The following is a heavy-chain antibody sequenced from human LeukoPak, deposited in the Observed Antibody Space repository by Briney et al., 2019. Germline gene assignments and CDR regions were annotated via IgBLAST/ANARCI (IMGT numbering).Heavy chain of an antibody. CDR1: GGTFSNYA. J-gene: IGHJ4*02. Sequence: SVTVSFTSSGGTFSNYAVSWVRQAPGQGLEWMGGIIPIFGTPNYPQKFQGRVTINTDESASTAYMELSSLRSDDTAVYYCARETREYAIDYWGQGTPVTVSS. CDR3: ARETREYAIDY. V-gene: IGHV1-69*05. CDR2: IIPIFGTP. D-gene: IGHD2-8*01.